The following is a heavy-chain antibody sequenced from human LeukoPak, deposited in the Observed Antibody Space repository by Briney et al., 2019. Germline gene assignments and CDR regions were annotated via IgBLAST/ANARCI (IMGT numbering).Heavy chain of an antibody. CDR1: GGSFSGYY. V-gene: IGHV4-34*01. J-gene: IGHJ4*02. D-gene: IGHD5-12*01. CDR3: ARVGYSGYVAY. Sequence: SETLSLTCAVYGGSFSGYYWSWIRQPPGKGLEWIGEINHSGSTNYNPSLKSRVTISVDTSKNQFSLKLSSVTAADTAVYYCARVGYSGYVAYWGQGNLVTVSS. CDR2: INHSGST.